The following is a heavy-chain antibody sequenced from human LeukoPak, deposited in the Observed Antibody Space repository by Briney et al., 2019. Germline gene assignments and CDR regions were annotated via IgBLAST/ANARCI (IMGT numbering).Heavy chain of an antibody. CDR1: GGTFSSYA. J-gene: IGHJ4*02. D-gene: IGHD5-12*01. V-gene: IGHV1-69*04. CDR2: IIPILGIA. Sequence: SVKVSCKASGGTFSSYAISWVRQDPGQGLEWMGRIIPILGIANYAQKFQGRVTITADKSTSTAYMELSSLRSEDTAVYYCARVGSGYDSRYDYWGQGTLVTVSS. CDR3: ARVGSGYDSRYDY.